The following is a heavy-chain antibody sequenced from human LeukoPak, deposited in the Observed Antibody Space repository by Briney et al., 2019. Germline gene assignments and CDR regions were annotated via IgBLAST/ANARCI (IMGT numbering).Heavy chain of an antibody. J-gene: IGHJ2*01. Sequence: GASVKVSCKASGYTFTGYYMHWVRQAPGQGLEWMGWINPNSGGTNFAQKFQGRVTMTRDTSISTAYMELSRLRSDDTAVYYCATRPERRWLQLKHWYFDLWGRGTLVTVSS. CDR3: ATRPERRWLQLKHWYFDL. CDR2: INPNSGGT. CDR1: GYTFTGYY. D-gene: IGHD5-24*01. V-gene: IGHV1-2*02.